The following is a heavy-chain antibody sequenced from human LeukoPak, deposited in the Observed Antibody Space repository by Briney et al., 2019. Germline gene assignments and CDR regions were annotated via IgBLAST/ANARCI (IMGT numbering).Heavy chain of an antibody. V-gene: IGHV3-30*04. CDR1: GFTFSSYA. Sequence: GGSLRLSCAASGFTFSSYAMHWVRQAPGKGLEWVAIISYDGSNKYYADSVKGRFTISRDNSKNTLYLQMNSLRAEDTAVYYCAKSFAQAKPDNDAFDIWGQGTMVTVSS. J-gene: IGHJ3*02. CDR3: AKSFAQAKPDNDAFDI. CDR2: ISYDGSNK.